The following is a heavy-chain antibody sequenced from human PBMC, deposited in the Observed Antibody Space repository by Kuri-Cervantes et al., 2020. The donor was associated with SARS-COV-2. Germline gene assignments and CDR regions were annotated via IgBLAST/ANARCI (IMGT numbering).Heavy chain of an antibody. CDR3: ARAVERVTGLLDHFDS. Sequence: SETLSLTCTVSGGSISSYYWSWIRQPPGKGLEWIGHMYYSGSTNYNPSLKSRVTISIDTSKNQFSLNLRSVTPADTAVYYCARAVERVTGLLDHFDSWGQGTLVTVSS. J-gene: IGHJ4*02. CDR1: GGSISSYY. D-gene: IGHD3-9*01. V-gene: IGHV4-59*01. CDR2: MYYSGST.